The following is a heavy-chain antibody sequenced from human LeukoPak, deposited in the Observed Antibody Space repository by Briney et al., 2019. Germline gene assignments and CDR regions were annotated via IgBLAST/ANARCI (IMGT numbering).Heavy chain of an antibody. CDR2: LDPEDGET. CDR3: ATTIPLLYYDSSGRLFDY. V-gene: IGHV1-24*01. CDR1: GYTLTELS. D-gene: IGHD3-22*01. Sequence: ASVKVSCTVSGYTLTELSMHWVRQAPGKGLEWMGGLDPEDGETIYAQKFQGRVTMTEDTSTDTAYMELSSLGSEDTAVYYCATTIPLLYYDSSGRLFDYWGQGTLVTVSS. J-gene: IGHJ4*02.